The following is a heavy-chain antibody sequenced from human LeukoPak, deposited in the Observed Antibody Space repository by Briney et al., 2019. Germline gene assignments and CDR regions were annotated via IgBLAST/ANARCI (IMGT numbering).Heavy chain of an antibody. CDR1: GGSISSSY. CDR3: ARDVAYSTFDY. V-gene: IGHV4-59*12. CDR2: FYFSGST. D-gene: IGHD4-11*01. J-gene: IGHJ4*02. Sequence: SETLSLTCTVSGGSISSSYWSWIRQPPGKGLEWIGYFYFSGSTNYDPSLKSRVTISVDTSKNQFSLKLSSVTAADTAVYYCARDVAYSTFDYWGQGTLVTVSS.